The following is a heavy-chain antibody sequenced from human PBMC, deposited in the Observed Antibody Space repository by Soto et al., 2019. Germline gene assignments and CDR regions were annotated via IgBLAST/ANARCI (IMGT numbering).Heavy chain of an antibody. V-gene: IGHV3-23*01. CDR2: ISVSGCST. Sequence: PGGSLRLSCAASGFTFSSYAMSWVRQAPGKWLEWVSAISVSGCSTCYADSVKGRFTISRDNSMNTLYLQRNSLRAEDTAVYYCARFYYDISRRYNWFDPWRHGTLVTV. CDR1: GFTFSSYA. J-gene: IGHJ5*02. D-gene: IGHD3-9*01. CDR3: ARFYYDISRRYNWFDP.